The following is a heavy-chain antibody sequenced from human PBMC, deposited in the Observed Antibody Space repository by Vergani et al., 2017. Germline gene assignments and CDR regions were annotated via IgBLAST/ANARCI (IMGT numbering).Heavy chain of an antibody. CDR2: INPNSGGT. D-gene: IGHD3-10*01. V-gene: IGHV1-2*02. J-gene: IGHJ5*02. CDR1: GYTFTGYY. Sequence: QVQLVQSGAEVKKPGASVKVSCKASGYTFTGYYMHWVRQAPGQGLEWMGWINPNSGGTNYAQKFQGRVTMTRDTSISTAYMELSRLRSDDTAVYYCARAYYYGSGSYIPTFDPWGQGTLVTVSS. CDR3: ARAYYYGSGSYIPTFDP.